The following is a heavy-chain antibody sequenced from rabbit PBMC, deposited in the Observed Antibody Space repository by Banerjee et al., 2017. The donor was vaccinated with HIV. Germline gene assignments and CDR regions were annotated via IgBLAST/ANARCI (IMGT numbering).Heavy chain of an antibody. CDR1: GFSFSSIHY. CDR3: ARGDAVSSYEKYYFKL. CDR2: IATGDGRT. Sequence: QSLEESGGDLVKPGASLTLTCTASGFSFSSIHYMCWVRQAPGKGPEWIACIATGDGRTYYASWAKGRFTITKTSSTTVTLQMTGLTAADTATYFCARGDAVSSYEKYYFKLWGQGTLVTVS. V-gene: IGHV1S40*01. D-gene: IGHD8-1*01. J-gene: IGHJ4*01.